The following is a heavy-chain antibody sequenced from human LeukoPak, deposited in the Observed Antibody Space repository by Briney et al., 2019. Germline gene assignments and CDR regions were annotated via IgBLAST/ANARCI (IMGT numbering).Heavy chain of an antibody. V-gene: IGHV4-38-2*02. CDR1: GYSISSGYY. Sequence: SETLSLTCTVSGYSISSGYYWGWIRQPPGKGLEWIGSIYHSGSTYYNPSLKSRVTISVDTSKNQFSLKLNSVTAADTAVYHXXXXXXXITMLRGLKPGYYFDYWGQGTLVTVSS. D-gene: IGHD3-10*01. CDR3: XXXXXXITMLRGLKPGYYFDY. CDR2: IYHSGST. J-gene: IGHJ4*02.